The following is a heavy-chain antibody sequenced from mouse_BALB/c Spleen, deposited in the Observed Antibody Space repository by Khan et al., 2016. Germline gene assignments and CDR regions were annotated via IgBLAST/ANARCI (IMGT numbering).Heavy chain of an antibody. Sequence: VQLQQSGAELVKPGASVKLSCTASGFNIKDTYMHWVKQRPEQGLEWIGRIDPANGNTKYDPKFQGKATITADTSSNTAYLQLSRLTSEDTAVYYCARSPYDYDVGVAYWGQGTLVTVSA. CDR3: ARSPYDYDVGVAY. CDR1: GFNIKDTY. J-gene: IGHJ3*01. V-gene: IGHV14-3*02. D-gene: IGHD2-4*01. CDR2: IDPANGNT.